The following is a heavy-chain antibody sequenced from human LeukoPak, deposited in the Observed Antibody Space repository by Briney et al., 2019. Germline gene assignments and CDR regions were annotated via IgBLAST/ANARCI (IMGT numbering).Heavy chain of an antibody. CDR2: IEQDGNQN. V-gene: IGHV3-7*01. D-gene: IGHD6-13*01. Sequence: GGSLRLSCAASGFTFSSYEMNWVRQAPGKGLEWVANIEQDGNQNYYVDSVRGRFTISRDNSKNSLYLQMDSLRVDDTAVYYCARDVEMFSTTWSDAFDIWGQGTMVTVSS. CDR1: GFTFSSYE. CDR3: ARDVEMFSTTWSDAFDI. J-gene: IGHJ3*02.